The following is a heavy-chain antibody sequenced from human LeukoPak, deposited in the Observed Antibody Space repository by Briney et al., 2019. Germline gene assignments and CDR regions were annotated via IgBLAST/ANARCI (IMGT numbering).Heavy chain of an antibody. Sequence: GGSLRLSCAASGFTFSSYGMHWVRQAPGKGLEWVAVIWYDGSEKYYADSVKGRFTISRDNSKNTLYLQVSSLRADDTAVYFCARDLFFGSGSYNLPFDYWGQGTLVTVSS. J-gene: IGHJ4*02. CDR1: GFTFSSYG. D-gene: IGHD3-10*01. CDR3: ARDLFFGSGSYNLPFDY. CDR2: IWYDGSEK. V-gene: IGHV3-33*08.